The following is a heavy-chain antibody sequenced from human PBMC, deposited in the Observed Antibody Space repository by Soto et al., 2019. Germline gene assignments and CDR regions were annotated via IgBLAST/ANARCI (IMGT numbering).Heavy chain of an antibody. CDR3: AREAYYDFWSGSTAQYYYYMDV. CDR1: GFTFSSYW. Sequence: EVQLVESGGGLVQPGGSLRLSCAASGFTFSSYWMHWVRQAPGKGLVWASRINSDGSSTSYADSVKGRFTISRDNAKNTLYLQMNSLRAEDTAVYYCAREAYYDFWSGSTAQYYYYMDVWGKGTTVTVSS. D-gene: IGHD3-3*01. J-gene: IGHJ6*03. V-gene: IGHV3-74*01. CDR2: INSDGSST.